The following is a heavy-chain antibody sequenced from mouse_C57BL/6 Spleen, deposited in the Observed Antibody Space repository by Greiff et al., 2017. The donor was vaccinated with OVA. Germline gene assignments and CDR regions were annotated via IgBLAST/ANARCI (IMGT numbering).Heavy chain of an antibody. CDR2: IYPGDGDT. CDR3: ARYSNYDGGFAY. D-gene: IGHD2-5*01. CDR1: GYAFSSSW. V-gene: IGHV1-82*01. J-gene: IGHJ3*01. Sequence: QVQLQQSGPELVKPGASVKISCKASGYAFSSSWMNWVKQRPGKGLEGIGRIYPGDGDTNYNGKFKGKATLTADKSSSTAYMQLSSLTSEDSAVYFCARYSNYDGGFAYWGQGTLVTVSA.